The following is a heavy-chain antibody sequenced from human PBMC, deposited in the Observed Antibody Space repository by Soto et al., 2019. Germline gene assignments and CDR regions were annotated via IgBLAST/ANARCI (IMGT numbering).Heavy chain of an antibody. D-gene: IGHD4-17*01. V-gene: IGHV4-31*03. CDR2: IYYSGST. CDR1: GGSISSGGYY. CDR3: ARWDYGGNSGHYYYGMDV. Sequence: SETLSLTCTVSGGSISSGGYYWSWIRQHPGKGLEWIGYIYYSGSTYYNPSLKSRVTISVDTSKNQFSLKLSSVTAADTAVYYCARWDYGGNSGHYYYGMDVWGQGTTVTVSS. J-gene: IGHJ6*02.